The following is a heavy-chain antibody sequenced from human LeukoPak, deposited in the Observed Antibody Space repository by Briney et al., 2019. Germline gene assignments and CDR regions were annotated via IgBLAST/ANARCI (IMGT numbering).Heavy chain of an antibody. CDR3: AAAVDSSGYYYRALFDY. J-gene: IGHJ4*02. CDR1: GFTFTSSA. D-gene: IGHD3-22*01. V-gene: IGHV1-58*01. CDR2: IVVGSGNT. Sequence: GVSVTVSCKASGFTFTSSAVQWVRQARGQRLEWLGWIVVGSGNTNYAQKFQERVTITRDMSTSTAYMELSSLRSEDTAVYYCAAAVDSSGYYYRALFDYWGQGTLVTVSS.